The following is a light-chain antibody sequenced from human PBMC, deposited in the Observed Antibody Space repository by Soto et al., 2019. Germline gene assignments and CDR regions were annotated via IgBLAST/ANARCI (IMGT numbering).Light chain of an antibody. Sequence: DIELTQSPGTLSLSPGDRATLSCRYSQRVNSNYLAWYQQKPGQAPWLLIFGASTRATVIPARFRGSGSGTDSTITINRLEPDDFAVYYCQQYGRTFGQGTKLEIK. CDR3: QQYGRT. CDR2: GAS. CDR1: QRVNSNY. V-gene: IGKV3-20*01. J-gene: IGKJ2*01.